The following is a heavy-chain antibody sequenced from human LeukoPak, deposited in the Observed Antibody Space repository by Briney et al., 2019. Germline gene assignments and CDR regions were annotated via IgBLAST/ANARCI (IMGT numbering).Heavy chain of an antibody. CDR1: GFTFSNYA. CDR2: ISASGGSI. D-gene: IGHD6-13*01. V-gene: IGHV3-23*01. CDR3: AKDGRSSSSWYYFDY. Sequence: GGSLRLSCAASGFTFSNYATIWVRQAPGRGLEWVSVISASGGSIFYADSVKGRFTISRDNSKNTVYLQMNSLRAEDTAEYYCAKDGRSSSSWYYFDYWGQGTLVTVSS. J-gene: IGHJ4*02.